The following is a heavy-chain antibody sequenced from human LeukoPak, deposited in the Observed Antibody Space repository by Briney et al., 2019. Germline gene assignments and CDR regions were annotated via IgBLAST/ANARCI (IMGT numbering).Heavy chain of an antibody. CDR3: ASSDYGDSDIRFDP. CDR2: INPSGGRT. J-gene: IGHJ5*02. D-gene: IGHD4-17*01. Sequence: ASVKVSCKASGYTFTSYGISWVRQAPGQGLEWVGIINPSGGRTNYAQNFQGRVTMTRDMSTSTVYMELSSLRSEDTAVYYCASSDYGDSDIRFDPWGQGTLVTVSS. V-gene: IGHV1-46*01. CDR1: GYTFTSYG.